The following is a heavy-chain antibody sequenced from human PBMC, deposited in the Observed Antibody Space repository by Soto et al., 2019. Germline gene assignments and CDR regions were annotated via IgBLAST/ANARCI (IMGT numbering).Heavy chain of an antibody. CDR1: GFKFDDYA. D-gene: IGHD6-19*01. J-gene: IGHJ3*01. CDR2: INWNGAYS. Sequence: EVQLVESGGNLARPGASLRLSCAASGFKFDDYAFHWVRQVPGKGPEWVSGINWNGAYSGYADSVKGRFTISRDNAGNSVYLQMASLRPEDTALDYCARVHSSGWYVEPYDAWGQGTMVTVSS. CDR3: ARVHSSGWYVEPYDA. V-gene: IGHV3-9*01.